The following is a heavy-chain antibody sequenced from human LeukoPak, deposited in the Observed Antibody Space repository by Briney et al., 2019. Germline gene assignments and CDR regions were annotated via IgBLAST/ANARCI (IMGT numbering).Heavy chain of an antibody. Sequence: SETLSLTCTVSGGSISSGGYYWSWIRQHPGKGLEWIWYSYYSGSTYYNPSLKSRVTISVDTSKNQFSLKLSSVTAADTAVYYCASSPRGSVIGYWGQGTLVTVSS. J-gene: IGHJ4*02. D-gene: IGHD2-21*01. CDR2: SYYSGST. V-gene: IGHV4-31*03. CDR3: ASSPRGSVIGY. CDR1: GGSISSGGYY.